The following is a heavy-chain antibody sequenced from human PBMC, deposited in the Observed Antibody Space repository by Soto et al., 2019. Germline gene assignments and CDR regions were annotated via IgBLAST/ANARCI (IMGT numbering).Heavy chain of an antibody. V-gene: IGHV3-9*01. CDR3: VKDGPGGRRPEYYYCSYMDV. J-gene: IGHJ6*03. CDR1: GFTFDDYA. D-gene: IGHD3-10*01. CDR2: ISWDSGSI. Sequence: EVQLVESGGGLVQPGRSLRLSCAASGFTFDDYAMHWVRQAPGKGLEWVSGISWDSGSIGYADSVKGRFTISRDNAKNYLYMQMNSQRAEDTALYYCVKDGPGGRRPEYYYCSYMDVWGKGTTVTVSS.